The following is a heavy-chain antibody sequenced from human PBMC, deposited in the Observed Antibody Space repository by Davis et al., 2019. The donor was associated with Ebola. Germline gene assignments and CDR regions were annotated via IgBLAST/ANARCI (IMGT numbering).Heavy chain of an antibody. J-gene: IGHJ6*02. Sequence: PGGSLRLSCVGSSAFIFSQSWMTWVRQAPGKGLEWVASINSDGNEIYYADSMKGRFAISRDHAVSTLYLQMHSLTAEDTALYYCARGQYAMDIWGQGSTVTVSS. CDR1: SAFIFSQSW. CDR3: ARGQYAMDI. V-gene: IGHV3-7*04. CDR2: INSDGNEI.